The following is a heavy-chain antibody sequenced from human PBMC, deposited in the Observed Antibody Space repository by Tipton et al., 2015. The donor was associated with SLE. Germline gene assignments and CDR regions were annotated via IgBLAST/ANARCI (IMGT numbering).Heavy chain of an antibody. CDR1: GFTFSSYW. CDR2: INSDGSST. Sequence: GSLRLSCAASGFTFSSYWMHWVRQAPGKGLVWVSRINSDGSSTSYADSVKGRFTISRDNAKNTLYLQMNSLRAEDTAVYYCARVGGIAVAGLGWGQGTLVTVSS. CDR3: ARVGGIAVAGLG. D-gene: IGHD6-19*01. V-gene: IGHV3-74*01. J-gene: IGHJ4*02.